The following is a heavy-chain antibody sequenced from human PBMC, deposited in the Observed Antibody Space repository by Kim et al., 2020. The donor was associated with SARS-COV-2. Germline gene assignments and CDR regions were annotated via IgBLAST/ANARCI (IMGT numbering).Heavy chain of an antibody. Sequence: YYNPSLKSRVTISVDTSKNQFSLKLSSVTAADTAVYYCARHSAGYYAIDYWGQGTLVTVSS. D-gene: IGHD3-9*01. J-gene: IGHJ4*02. CDR3: ARHSAGYYAIDY. V-gene: IGHV4-39*01.